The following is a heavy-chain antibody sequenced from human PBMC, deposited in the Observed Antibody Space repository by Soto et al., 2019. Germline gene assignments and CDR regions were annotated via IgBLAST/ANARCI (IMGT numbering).Heavy chain of an antibody. CDR1: GGSISSSGYY. CDR3: ASRPIIAAAGGINWFDP. J-gene: IGHJ5*02. CDR2: IYYSGST. D-gene: IGHD6-13*01. V-gene: IGHV4-39*01. Sequence: PSETLSLTCTVSGGSISSSGYYWGWIRQPPGKGLEWIGSIYYSGSTYYNPSLKSRVTISVDTSKNQFPLKLSSVTAADTAVYYCASRPIIAAAGGINWFDPWGQGTLVTVSS.